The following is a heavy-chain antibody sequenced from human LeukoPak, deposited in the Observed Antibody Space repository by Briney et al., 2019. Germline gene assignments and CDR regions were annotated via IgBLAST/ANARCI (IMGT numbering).Heavy chain of an antibody. Sequence: GGSLRLSCAASGFTFSSYAMHWVRQAPGKGLEWVAVISYDGSNKYYADSVKGRFTISRDNSKNTLYLQMNSLRAEDTAVYYCATDDSGSGSYFDYWGQGTLVTVSS. V-gene: IGHV3-30*04. CDR1: GFTFSSYA. CDR3: ATDDSGSGSYFDY. CDR2: ISYDGSNK. J-gene: IGHJ4*02. D-gene: IGHD3-10*01.